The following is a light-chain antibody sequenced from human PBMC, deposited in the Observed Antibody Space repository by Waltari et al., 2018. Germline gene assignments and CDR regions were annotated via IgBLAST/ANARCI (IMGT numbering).Light chain of an antibody. J-gene: IGKJ4*01. V-gene: IGKV3-11*01. CDR2: YTS. CDR3: QQRRSWPLS. CDR1: QSVTNY. Sequence: DIVLTQSPAILSLSPGERASLSCRASQSVTNYLAWYQQKPGQAPSLLIYYTSNRATGIPARFTGSGFGTDFTLTISSLEPEDFAVYYCQQRRSWPLSFGGGTKVEIK.